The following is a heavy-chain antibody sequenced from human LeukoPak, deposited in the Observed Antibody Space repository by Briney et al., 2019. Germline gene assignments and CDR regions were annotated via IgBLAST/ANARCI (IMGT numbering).Heavy chain of an antibody. J-gene: IGHJ5*02. CDR1: GGSMSSYY. CDR3: ARLTYFITMVRGVRQGWFDP. CDR2: INHSGST. D-gene: IGHD3-10*01. V-gene: IGHV4-34*01. Sequence: SETLSLTCTVSGGSMSSYYWSWIRQPPGKGLEWIGEINHSGSTNYNPSLKSRVTISVDTSKNQFSLKLSSVTAADTAVYYCARLTYFITMVRGVRQGWFDPWGQGTLVTVSS.